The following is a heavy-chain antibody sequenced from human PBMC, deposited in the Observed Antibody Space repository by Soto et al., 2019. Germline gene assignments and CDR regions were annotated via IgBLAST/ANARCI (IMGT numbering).Heavy chain of an antibody. CDR3: VKEQSSGYWRTADY. Sequence: QVQVVQSGAEVKKPGASVKVSCKVSGYTLNDFSVYWVRQAPGKGLEWMGGFDPEDGEAFFAQNFQGRLTMTEDTSTDTAYMELSSLRVEDTAVYYCVKEQSSGYWRTADYWGQGTLITVSS. CDR1: GYTLNDFS. V-gene: IGHV1-24*01. CDR2: FDPEDGEA. D-gene: IGHD6-25*01. J-gene: IGHJ4*02.